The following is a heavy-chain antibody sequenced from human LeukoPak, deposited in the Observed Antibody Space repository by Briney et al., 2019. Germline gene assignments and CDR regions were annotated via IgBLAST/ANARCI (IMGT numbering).Heavy chain of an antibody. CDR1: GFTFNTYS. CDR2: ISSTGRTI. CDR3: ARDLGY. Sequence: PGGSLRLSCAASGFTFNTYSMNWVRHAPGKGLEWVSYISSTGRTIYYADSVKGRFTISRDNAKNSLYLQMNSLRAEDTAVYYCARDLGYWGQGTLVTVSS. J-gene: IGHJ4*02. V-gene: IGHV3-48*04. D-gene: IGHD7-27*01.